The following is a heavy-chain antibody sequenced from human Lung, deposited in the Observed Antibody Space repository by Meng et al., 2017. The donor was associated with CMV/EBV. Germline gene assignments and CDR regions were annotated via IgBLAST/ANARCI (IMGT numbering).Heavy chain of an antibody. J-gene: IGHJ4*02. Sequence: SAPGLFRPHRRCSFPCLGRGGSAGLGGYAGSWIRQHPGRGLKWLGYITSTGSTFYNPSLKSRVTISVETSKNPFSLKLIPATAADTAVYYCAREAGRDGYATPKFDYWGQGTLVTVSS. CDR3: AREAGRDGYATPKFDY. CDR1: GGSAGLGGYA. D-gene: IGHD5-24*01. V-gene: IGHV4-31*03. CDR2: ITSTGST.